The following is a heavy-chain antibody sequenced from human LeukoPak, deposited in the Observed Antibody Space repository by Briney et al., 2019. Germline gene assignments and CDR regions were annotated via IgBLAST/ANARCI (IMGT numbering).Heavy chain of an antibody. V-gene: IGHV4-34*01. CDR1: GGSFSGYY. Sequence: SSETLSLTCAVCGGSFSGYYWSWIRQPPGKGLEWIGEINHSGSTNYNPSLKSRVTISVDTSKNQFSLKLSSVTAADTAVYYCARLPSVTPTEYYHYYYMDVWGKGTTVTVSS. CDR3: ARLPSVTPTEYYHYYYMDV. J-gene: IGHJ6*03. CDR2: INHSGST. D-gene: IGHD4-11*01.